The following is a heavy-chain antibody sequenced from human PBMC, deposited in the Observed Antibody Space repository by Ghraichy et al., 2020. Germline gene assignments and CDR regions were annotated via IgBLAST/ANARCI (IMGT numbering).Heavy chain of an antibody. J-gene: IGHJ4*02. CDR1: GGSVSSGGFF. CDR2: TSYSGRT. V-gene: IGHV4-31*03. D-gene: IGHD1/OR15-1a*01. Sequence: SETLSLTYTVSGGSVSSGGFFWSWFRQSPEKGLEWIGYTSYSGRTYYEPSLQSRVSISVDMSTNQFSLRLTSVTAADTAVYYCARAESGRLAVTGTIDSWGQGTLVTVSS. CDR3: ARAESGRLAVTGTIDS.